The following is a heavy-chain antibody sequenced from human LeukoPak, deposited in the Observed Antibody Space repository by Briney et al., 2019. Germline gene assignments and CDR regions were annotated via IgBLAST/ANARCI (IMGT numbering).Heavy chain of an antibody. J-gene: IGHJ1*01. CDR2: IYYSGST. V-gene: IGHV4-39*07. CDR1: GGSISSSSYY. CDR3: ASLSSSWWVQH. Sequence: PSETLSLTCTVSGGSISSSSYYWGWIRQPPGKGLEWIGSIYYSGSTYYNPSLKSRVTISVDTSKNQFSLKLSSVTAADTAVYYCASLSSSWWVQHWGQGTLVTVPS. D-gene: IGHD6-13*01.